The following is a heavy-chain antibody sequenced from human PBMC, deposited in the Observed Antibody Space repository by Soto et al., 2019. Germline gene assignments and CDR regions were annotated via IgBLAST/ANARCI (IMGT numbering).Heavy chain of an antibody. Sequence: EVQLLESGGGLVQPGGSLRLSCAASGFTFSSYAMSWVRQAPGKGLEWVSAISGSGGSTYYADSVKGRFTISRDNSKNTLYLQMNSLRAEDTAVYYCAKGAVAGLDDYYGMDVWGQGTTVTVSS. CDR1: GFTFSSYA. CDR3: AKGAVAGLDDYYGMDV. D-gene: IGHD6-19*01. V-gene: IGHV3-23*01. CDR2: ISGSGGST. J-gene: IGHJ6*02.